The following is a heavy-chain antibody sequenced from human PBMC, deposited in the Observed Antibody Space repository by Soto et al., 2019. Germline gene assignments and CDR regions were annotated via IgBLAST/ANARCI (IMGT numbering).Heavy chain of an antibody. CDR3: ARDLYSSSSRGYYYAMDV. CDR1: GYTLISYT. Sequence: GASGNVSFESSGYTLISYTINWVRQAPGQRLEWMGWINAGNTNTKYSQKFQGRVTITRDTSASTAYMELSSLRSEDTAVYYCARDLYSSSSRGYYYAMDVWGQGTTVTVSS. D-gene: IGHD6-6*01. CDR2: INAGNTNT. V-gene: IGHV1-3*01. J-gene: IGHJ6*02.